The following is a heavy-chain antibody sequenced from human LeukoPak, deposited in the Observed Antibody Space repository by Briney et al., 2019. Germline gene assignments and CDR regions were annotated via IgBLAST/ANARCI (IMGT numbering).Heavy chain of an antibody. V-gene: IGHV4-38-2*02. CDR3: ARVLDYYGSGTRDFDY. J-gene: IGHJ4*02. D-gene: IGHD3-10*01. CDR1: GYSISTGYY. Sequence: SETLSPTCTVSGYSISTGYYWGWIRPPPGKGLEWIGIMYHSGSTYYNPSLKSRVTMSADTSKNQFSLKLNSVTAADTAVYYCARVLDYYGSGTRDFDYWGQGILVTVSS. CDR2: MYHSGST.